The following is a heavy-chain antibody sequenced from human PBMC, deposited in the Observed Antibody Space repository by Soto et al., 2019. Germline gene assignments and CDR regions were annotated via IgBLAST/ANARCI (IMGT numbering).Heavy chain of an antibody. J-gene: IGHJ4*02. D-gene: IGHD2-15*01. V-gene: IGHV1-3*01. CDR2: INAANGDT. Sequence: ASVDVSWKASGYSFTSCGSQWVRQAPGQRLEWMGWINAANGDTKYSPKFQGRVTITRDTSASTAYMELSSLRSEDTAVYYCARVDGGKPQLDYWGQGTLVTVS. CDR1: GYSFTSCG. CDR3: ARVDGGKPQLDY.